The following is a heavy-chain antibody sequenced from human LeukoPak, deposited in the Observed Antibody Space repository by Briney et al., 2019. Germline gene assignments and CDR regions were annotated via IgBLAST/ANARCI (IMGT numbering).Heavy chain of an antibody. CDR3: ARHRTHYYDSSGYYRYYYYGMDV. V-gene: IGHV4-34*01. CDR2: INHSGST. D-gene: IGHD3-22*01. J-gene: IGHJ6*02. Sequence: PSETLSLTCAVYGGSFSGYYWSWIRQPPGKGLEWIGEINHSGSTNYNPSLKSRVTISVDTSKNQFSLKLSSATAADTAVYYCARHRTHYYDSSGYYRYYYYGMDVWGQGTTVTVSS. CDR1: GGSFSGYY.